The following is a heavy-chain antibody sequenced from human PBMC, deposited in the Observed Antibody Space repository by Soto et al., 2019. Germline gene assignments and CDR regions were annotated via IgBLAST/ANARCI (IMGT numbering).Heavy chain of an antibody. D-gene: IGHD3-10*01. Sequence: PGGSLRLSCAASGFTFSSYWMHWVRQAPGKGLVWVSRINSDGSSTSYADSVKGRFTISRDNAKNTLYLQMNSLRAEDTAVYYCAKRGYGSGSPIDYWGQGTLVTVSS. CDR2: INSDGSST. CDR3: AKRGYGSGSPIDY. V-gene: IGHV3-74*01. CDR1: GFTFSSYW. J-gene: IGHJ4*02.